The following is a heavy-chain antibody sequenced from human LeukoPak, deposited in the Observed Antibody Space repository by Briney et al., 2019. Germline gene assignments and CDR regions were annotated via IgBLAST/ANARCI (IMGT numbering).Heavy chain of an antibody. CDR1: GGTFSSYP. V-gene: IGHV1-69*05. CDR2: IIPIFGTA. Sequence: ASVKVSCKVSGGTFSSYPISWVRQAPGQGLEWMGGIIPIFGTANYAQKFQGRVTITTDESTSTAYMELSSLRSEDTAVYYCAELTYYDFWSGPSSWGQGTLVTVSS. CDR3: AELTYYDFWSGPSS. D-gene: IGHD3-3*01. J-gene: IGHJ4*02.